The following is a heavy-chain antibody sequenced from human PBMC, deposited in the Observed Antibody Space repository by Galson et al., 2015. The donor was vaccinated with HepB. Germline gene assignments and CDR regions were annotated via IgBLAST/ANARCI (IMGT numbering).Heavy chain of an antibody. CDR3: AALTVAGSPSGGY. D-gene: IGHD6-19*01. Sequence: ETLSLTCTVSGGSISSSSYYWGWIRQPPGKGLEWIGSIYYSGSTYYNPSLKSRVTISVDTSKNQFSLKLSSVTAADTAVYYCAALTVAGSPSGGYWGQGTLVTVSS. V-gene: IGHV4-39*01. CDR1: GGSISSSSYY. J-gene: IGHJ4*02. CDR2: IYYSGST.